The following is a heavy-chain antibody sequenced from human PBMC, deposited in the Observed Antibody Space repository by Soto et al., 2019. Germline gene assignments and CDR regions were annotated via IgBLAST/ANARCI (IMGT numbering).Heavy chain of an antibody. Sequence: ASVKVSCKASGYTFTCYDIHWVRQATGQGLEWMGWMNPNSGNTGYAQKFQGRVTMTRNTSISTAYMELSSLRSEDTAVYYCARGLYGDYHYYYYMDVWGKGTTVTVSS. CDR1: GYTFTCYD. CDR3: ARGLYGDYHYYYYMDV. J-gene: IGHJ6*03. D-gene: IGHD4-17*01. V-gene: IGHV1-8*01. CDR2: MNPNSGNT.